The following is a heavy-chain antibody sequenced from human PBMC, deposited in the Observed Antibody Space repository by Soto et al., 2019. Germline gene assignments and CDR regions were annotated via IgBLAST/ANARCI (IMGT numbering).Heavy chain of an antibody. D-gene: IGHD3-9*01. V-gene: IGHV1-3*01. Sequence: ASVKVSCKASGGTFSSYAISWVRQAPGQRLEWMGWINAGNGNTKYSQKFQGRVTITRDTSASTAYMELSSLRSEDTAVYYCARMSTRSILTGYYIGEDFDYWGQGTLVTVSS. J-gene: IGHJ4*02. CDR3: ARMSTRSILTGYYIGEDFDY. CDR1: GGTFSSYA. CDR2: INAGNGNT.